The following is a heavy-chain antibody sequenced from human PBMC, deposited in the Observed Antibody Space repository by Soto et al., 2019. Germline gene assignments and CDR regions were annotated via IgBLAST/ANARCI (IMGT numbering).Heavy chain of an antibody. CDR1: GFTFSSYA. CDR3: ARDLPFSGDPPGTLDY. CDR2: ISYDGSNK. V-gene: IGHV3-30-3*01. Sequence: PGGSLRLSCAASGFTFSSYAMHWVRQAPGKGLEWVAVISYDGSNKYYADSVKGRFTISRDNSKNTLYLQMNSLRAEDTAVYYCARDLPFSGDPPGTLDYWGQGTLVTVSS. D-gene: IGHD2-15*01. J-gene: IGHJ4*02.